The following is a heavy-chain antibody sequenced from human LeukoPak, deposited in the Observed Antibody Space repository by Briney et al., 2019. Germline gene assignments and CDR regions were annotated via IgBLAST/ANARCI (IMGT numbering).Heavy chain of an antibody. CDR3: AKGAYDYIEIAYFDY. CDR2: NIGSSGTT. J-gene: IGHJ4*02. D-gene: IGHD5-12*01. Sequence: GGSLRLSCVASGFSFNNYAMNWVRQAPGKGLEWVSLNIGSSGTTFYADSVKGRFTISRDKSKSTLYLQRNSLRAEDTAVYYCAKGAYDYIEIAYFDYWGQGSLVTVSS. V-gene: IGHV3-23*01. CDR1: GFSFNNYA.